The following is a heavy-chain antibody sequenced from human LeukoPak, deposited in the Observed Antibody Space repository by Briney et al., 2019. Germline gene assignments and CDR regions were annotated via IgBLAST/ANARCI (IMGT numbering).Heavy chain of an antibody. V-gene: IGHV1-2*02. J-gene: IGHJ6*02. Sequence: ASVTVSYKASGYTFTGYYMHGVGQAPGQGVEGMGWINPNSGGTNYAQKFQGRVTMTRDTSISTAYMELSRLRSDDTAMYYCARGAPDRITMVRGVIYYYGMDVWGQGTTVTVSS. CDR1: GYTFTGYY. CDR3: ARGAPDRITMVRGVIYYYGMDV. CDR2: INPNSGGT. D-gene: IGHD3-10*01.